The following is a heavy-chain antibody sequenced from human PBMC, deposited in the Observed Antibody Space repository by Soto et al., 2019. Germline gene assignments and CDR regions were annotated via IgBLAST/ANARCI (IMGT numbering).Heavy chain of an antibody. J-gene: IGHJ5*02. V-gene: IGHV4-4*07. CDR2: VYSTGTT. CDR3: ARHRGYYDSGGYPWGWFDP. D-gene: IGHD3-22*01. CDR1: GGSINSYW. Sequence: PSETLSLTCSVSGGSINSYWWSWIRQPAGKGLEWIGRVYSTGTTDYNPSLNSRATMSVETSKNQFSLKLSSVTAADTAVYYCARHRGYYDSGGYPWGWFDPWGQGTLVTVSS.